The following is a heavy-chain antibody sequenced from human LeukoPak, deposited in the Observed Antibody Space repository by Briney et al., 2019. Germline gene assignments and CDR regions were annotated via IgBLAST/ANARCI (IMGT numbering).Heavy chain of an antibody. D-gene: IGHD3-22*01. CDR2: IYTSGST. V-gene: IGHV4-4*07. J-gene: IGHJ3*02. Sequence: SETLSLTCTVSGGSISSYYWSWIRQPAGKGLEWIGRIYTSGSTNYNPSLKSRVTMSVDTSKNQFSLKLSSVTAADTAVYYCARDIGYYDSSGYPRDAFDIWGQGTMVTVSS. CDR1: GGSISSYY. CDR3: ARDIGYYDSSGYPRDAFDI.